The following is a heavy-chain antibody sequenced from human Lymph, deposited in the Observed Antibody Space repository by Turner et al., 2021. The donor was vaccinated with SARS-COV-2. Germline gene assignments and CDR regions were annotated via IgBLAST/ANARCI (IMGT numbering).Heavy chain of an antibody. V-gene: IGHV1-69*01. CDR1: GGTFSSYA. J-gene: IGHJ4*02. CDR2: INPIVGTA. D-gene: IGHD2-2*01. Sequence: QMQLVQSGAEVKKPGSSVKVSCMASGGTFSSYAISWVRQAPGQGPEWMGEINPIVGTANDAQKFQGRVTITADASTSTAHMELSSLRSEDTAVYYCARGSRDCSSTSCYPFFDYWGQGTLVTVSS. CDR3: ARGSRDCSSTSCYPFFDY.